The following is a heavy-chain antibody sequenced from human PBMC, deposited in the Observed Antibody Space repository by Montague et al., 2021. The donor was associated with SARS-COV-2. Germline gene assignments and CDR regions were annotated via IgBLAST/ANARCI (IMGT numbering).Heavy chain of an antibody. CDR1: GFTVSSNY. CDR2: IYSGSGST. J-gene: IGHJ6*02. Sequence: SLRLSCAASGFTVSSNYVSWVRQAPGKGLEWVSVIYSGSGSTYYADSVKGRFTISRDISQNTLYLQMNSLRAEDTAVYYRARAPGSSYSSGWYDYYYGMDVWGQGTTVTVSS. V-gene: IGHV3-66*01. D-gene: IGHD6-19*01. CDR3: ARAPGSSYSSGWYDYYYGMDV.